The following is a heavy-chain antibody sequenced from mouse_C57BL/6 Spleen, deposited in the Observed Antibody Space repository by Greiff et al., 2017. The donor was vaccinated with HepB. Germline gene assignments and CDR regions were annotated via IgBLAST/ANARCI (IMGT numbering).Heavy chain of an antibody. J-gene: IGHJ3*01. CDR2: IDPETGGT. Sequence: VQLQESGAELVRPGASVTLSCKASGYTFTDYEMHWVKQTPVHGLEWIGAIDPETGGTAYNQKFKGKAILTADKSSSTAYMELRSLTSEDSAVYYCTSPLYYYGSGGFAYWGQGTLVTVSA. V-gene: IGHV1-15*01. D-gene: IGHD1-1*01. CDR3: TSPLYYYGSGGFAY. CDR1: GYTFTDYE.